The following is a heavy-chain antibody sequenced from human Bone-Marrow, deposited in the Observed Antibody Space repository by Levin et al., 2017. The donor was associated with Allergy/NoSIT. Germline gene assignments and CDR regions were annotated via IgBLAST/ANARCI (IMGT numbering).Heavy chain of an antibody. V-gene: IGHV3-23*01. Sequence: PGGSLRLSCAVSGFTFNTYAMSWVRQAPGKGLEWVSAIGTGGSATFYADSVKGRFTISRDNSKNTLFLQMNNLRTEDTAVYHCARQLGYCSDGACYFDYWGLGTLSPSPQ. D-gene: IGHD2-15*01. J-gene: IGHJ4*02. CDR1: GFTFNTYA. CDR3: ARQLGYCSDGACYFDY. CDR2: IGTGGSAT.